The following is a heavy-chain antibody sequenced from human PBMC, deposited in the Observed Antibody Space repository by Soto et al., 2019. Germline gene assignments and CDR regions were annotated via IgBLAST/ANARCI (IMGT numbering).Heavy chain of an antibody. CDR3: AKGGRQWLVTSDFNY. D-gene: IGHD6-19*01. J-gene: IGHJ4*02. CDR2: VSHDGRNT. CDR1: GFTFSDYY. V-gene: IGHV3-30*18. Sequence: HPGGSLRLSCAASGFTFSDYYMSWIRQAPGKGLEWVAVVSHDGRNTHYADSVKGRFTISRDSSKNTVSLEMTSLRAEDTAVYYYAKGGRQWLVTSDFNYWGQGALVTVSS.